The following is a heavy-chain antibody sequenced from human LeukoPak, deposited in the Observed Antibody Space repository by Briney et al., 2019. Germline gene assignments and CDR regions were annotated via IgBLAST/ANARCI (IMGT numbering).Heavy chain of an antibody. CDR1: GFIFNNYN. CDR2: ISGSGGST. J-gene: IGHJ4*02. CDR3: AKYRLRLGDY. D-gene: IGHD3-16*01. V-gene: IGHV3-23*01. Sequence: GGSLRLSCAASGFIFNNYNMNWVRQAPGKGLEWVSAISGSGGSTYYADSVKGRFTISRDNSKNTLYLQMNSLRAEDTAVYYCAKYRLRLGDYWGQGTLVTVSS.